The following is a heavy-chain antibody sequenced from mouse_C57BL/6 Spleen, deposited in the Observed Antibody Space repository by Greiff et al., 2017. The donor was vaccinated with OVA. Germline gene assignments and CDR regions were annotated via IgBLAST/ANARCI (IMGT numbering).Heavy chain of an antibody. D-gene: IGHD2-2*01. CDR2: ISSGSSTI. J-gene: IGHJ3*01. Sequence: EVQLVESGGGLVKPGGSLTLSCAASGFTFSDYGMHWVRQAPEKGLEWVAYISSGSSTIYYADTVKGRFTIYRDNAKNNLFLQMTSLRSEDTSMYYCSRYGYDAWFAYWGQGTLVTVSA. CDR3: SRYGYDAWFAY. CDR1: GFTFSDYG. V-gene: IGHV5-17*01.